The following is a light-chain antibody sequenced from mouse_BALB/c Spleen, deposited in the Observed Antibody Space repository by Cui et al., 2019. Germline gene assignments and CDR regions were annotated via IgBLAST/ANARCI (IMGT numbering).Light chain of an antibody. J-gene: IGKJ4*01. CDR3: QQWSSNPPT. V-gene: IGKV4-59*01. Sequence: QIVFTQVPANIVASPGEKVTMTCSASSSVSYMHWYQQKSGTSPKRWIYNTSNLASGVPARFSGSGSGTSYSLTISSMEAEDAATYYCQQWSSNPPTFGAGTKLEIK. CDR2: NTS. CDR1: SSVSY.